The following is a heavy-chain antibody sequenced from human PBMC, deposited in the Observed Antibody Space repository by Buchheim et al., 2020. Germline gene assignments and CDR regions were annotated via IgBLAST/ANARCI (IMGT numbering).Heavy chain of an antibody. V-gene: IGHV3-15*01. J-gene: IGHJ4*02. CDR2: IKCKTDGGTT. CDR3: TTASIVGGHGGFDY. CDR1: GFTFSNAW. D-gene: IGHD1-26*01. Sequence: EVQLVESGGGLVKPGGSLRLSCAASGFTFSNAWMSWVRQAPGKGLEWVGRIKCKTDGGTTDYAAPVTGRFTISRDDSKNTLYLQMNSLKTEDTAVYYCTTASIVGGHGGFDYWGQGTL.